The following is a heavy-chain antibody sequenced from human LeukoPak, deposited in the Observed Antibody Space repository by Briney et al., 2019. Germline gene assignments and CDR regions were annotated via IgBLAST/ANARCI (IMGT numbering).Heavy chain of an antibody. J-gene: IGHJ5*02. V-gene: IGHV1-69*13. CDR2: IIPIFGTA. CDR3: ARDGYSSGWYGVGWFDR. D-gene: IGHD6-19*01. CDR1: AGTFSSYA. Sequence: SVKVTCKGSAGTFSSYAISLVRQAPGQGLEWMGGIIPIFGTANYAQKFQGRGTITADESTSTAYMELSSLRSEDTAVYYCARDGYSSGWYGVGWFDRWGEGTLVGVSS.